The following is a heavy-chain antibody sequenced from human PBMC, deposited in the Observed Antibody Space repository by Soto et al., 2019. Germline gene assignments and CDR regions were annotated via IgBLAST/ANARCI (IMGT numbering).Heavy chain of an antibody. CDR1: GGSISSGGYS. V-gene: IGHV4-30-2*01. CDR2: IYHSGST. CDR3: ARANGSGWGAFDI. J-gene: IGHJ3*02. Sequence: SETLSLTCAVSGGSISSGGYSWSWIRQPPGKGLEWIGYIYHSGSTYYNPSLKSRVTISVDRSKNQFSLKLSSVTAADTAVYYCARANGSGWGAFDIWGQGTMVNVSS. D-gene: IGHD3-10*01.